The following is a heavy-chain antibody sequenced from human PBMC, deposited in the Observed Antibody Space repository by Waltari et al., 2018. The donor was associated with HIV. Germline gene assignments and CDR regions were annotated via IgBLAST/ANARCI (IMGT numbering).Heavy chain of an antibody. CDR2: IRTKANSYAT. V-gene: IGHV3-73*02. CDR3: TSPYGYSYES. J-gene: IGHJ4*02. Sequence: EVQLVESGGGLVQPGGSLKLSCAASGFTFSDYSIHWVPQASGKGLEGVGRIRTKANSYATAYAASVKGRFTISRDDSKNTAYLQMNSLKTEDTAVYYCTSPYGYSYESWGQGTLVTVSS. CDR1: GFTFSDYS. D-gene: IGHD5-18*01.